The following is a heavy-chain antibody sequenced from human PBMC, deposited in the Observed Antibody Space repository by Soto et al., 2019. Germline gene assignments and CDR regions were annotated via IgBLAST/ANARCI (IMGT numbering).Heavy chain of an antibody. J-gene: IGHJ4*02. V-gene: IGHV1-69*02. Sequence: QVQLVHSGAEVKKPGSSVKVSCKASGGTFSSYTISWVLQAPGQGLEWMGRVIPILDIAHYAQKFPGRVTITADKSSGTAYMELSSLRSQDTAVYYSAATLPTSSPGILEYCGQGTLVTVSS. D-gene: IGHD3-10*01. CDR2: VIPILDIA. CDR1: GGTFSSYT. CDR3: AATLPTSSPGILEY.